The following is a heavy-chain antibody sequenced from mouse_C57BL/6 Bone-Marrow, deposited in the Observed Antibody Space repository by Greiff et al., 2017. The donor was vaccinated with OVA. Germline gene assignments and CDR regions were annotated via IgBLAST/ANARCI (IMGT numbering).Heavy chain of an antibody. CDR3: AREANWGVWFAY. Sequence: VQLQQSGAELVKPGASVKISCKASGYAFSSYWMNWVKQRPGKGLEWIGQIYPGDGDTNYNGKFKGKATLTADKSSSTAYMQLSSLTSEDSAVYFCAREANWGVWFAYWGQGTLVTVSA. J-gene: IGHJ3*01. V-gene: IGHV1-80*01. CDR2: IYPGDGDT. CDR1: GYAFSSYW. D-gene: IGHD4-1*01.